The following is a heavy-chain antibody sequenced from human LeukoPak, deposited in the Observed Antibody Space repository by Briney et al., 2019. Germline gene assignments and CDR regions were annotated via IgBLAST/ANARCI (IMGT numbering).Heavy chain of an antibody. J-gene: IGHJ6*02. CDR1: GFTFSSCS. V-gene: IGHV3-21*01. Sequence: PGGSLRLSCAASGFTFSSCSMNWVRQAPGKGLEWVSSISSSSSYIYYADSVKGRFTISRDNAKNSLYLQMNSLRAEDTAVYYCARDRTFDYGMDVWGQGTTVTVSS. CDR3: ARDRTFDYGMDV. D-gene: IGHD1-1*01. CDR2: ISSSSSYI.